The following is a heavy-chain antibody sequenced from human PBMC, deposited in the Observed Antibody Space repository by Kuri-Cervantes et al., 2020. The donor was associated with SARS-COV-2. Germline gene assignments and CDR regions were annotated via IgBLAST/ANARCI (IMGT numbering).Heavy chain of an antibody. V-gene: IGHV3-30-3*01. CDR1: GFTFSSYA. Sequence: GESLKISCAASGFTFSSYAMHWVRQAPGKGLEWVAVISHDGSNKYYADSVKGRFTISRDNSKNTLYLQMNSLRAEDTAVYYCARDRPYALGYCSGGSCYEMWFDPWGQGTLVTVSS. CDR2: ISHDGSNK. J-gene: IGHJ5*02. D-gene: IGHD2-15*01. CDR3: ARDRPYALGYCSGGSCYEMWFDP.